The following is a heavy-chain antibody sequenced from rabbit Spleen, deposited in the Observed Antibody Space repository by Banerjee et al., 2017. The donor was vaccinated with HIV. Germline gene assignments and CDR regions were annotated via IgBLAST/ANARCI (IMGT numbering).Heavy chain of an antibody. CDR1: GLDFSGDSY. V-gene: IGHV1S40*01. J-gene: IGHJ4*01. Sequence: QLLGESGGDLVKPGASLTLTCKASGLDFSGDSYDSYMCWVRQAPGKGLEWIACINAVTGRAVYASWAKGRFTFSKTSSTTVTLQMTSLTAADTATYFCARDLTDVIGWNFGWWGPGTLVTVS. CDR3: ARDLTDVIGWNFGW. CDR2: INAVTGRA. D-gene: IGHD1-1*01.